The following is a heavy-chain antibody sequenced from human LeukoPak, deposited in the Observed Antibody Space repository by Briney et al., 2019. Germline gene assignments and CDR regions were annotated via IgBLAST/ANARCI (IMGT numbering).Heavy chain of an antibody. D-gene: IGHD3-10*01. CDR1: GYTFTSYA. CDR3: AGDSDVLLWFGELLQAHYYYGMDV. Sequence: ASVKVSCKASGYTFTSYAMHWVRQAPGQRLEWMGWINAGKGNTKYSQKFQGRVTITRDTSASTAYMELSSLRSEDTAVYYCAGDSDVLLWFGELLQAHYYYGMDVWGQGTTVTVSS. CDR2: INAGKGNT. J-gene: IGHJ6*02. V-gene: IGHV1-3*01.